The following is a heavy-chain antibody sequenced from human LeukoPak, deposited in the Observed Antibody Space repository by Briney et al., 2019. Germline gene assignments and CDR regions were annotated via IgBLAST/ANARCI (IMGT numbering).Heavy chain of an antibody. CDR2: IYDSGNT. CDR1: GGSISSYY. CDR3: ARDSSGYYGFFDY. J-gene: IGHJ4*02. V-gene: IGHV4-59*01. Sequence: SETLSLTCTVSGGSISSYYWSWIRQPPGKGLEWIGNIYDSGNTKYNPSLKSQVTISVDTSKNQFSLKLTSVTAADTAVYYCARDSSGYYGFFDYWGQGTLVTVSS. D-gene: IGHD3-22*01.